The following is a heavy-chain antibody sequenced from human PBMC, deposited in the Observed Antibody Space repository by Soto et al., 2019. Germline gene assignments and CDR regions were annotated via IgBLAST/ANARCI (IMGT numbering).Heavy chain of an antibody. J-gene: IGHJ6*02. V-gene: IGHV3-30-3*01. Sequence: QVQLVESGGGVVQPGRSLRLSCVASGFTFSTFALHWVRQAPGKGLEWVGVISHDGSKKYYADSVKGRFTISRDNSKNTLYMEMNSLRAEDTAVYYCAKDGVERFGDPGGMDVWGQGTTVTVSS. D-gene: IGHD3-10*01. CDR2: ISHDGSKK. CDR3: AKDGVERFGDPGGMDV. CDR1: GFTFSTFA.